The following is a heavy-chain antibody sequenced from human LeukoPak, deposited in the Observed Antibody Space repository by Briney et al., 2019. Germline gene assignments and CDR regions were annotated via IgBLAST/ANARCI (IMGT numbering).Heavy chain of an antibody. Sequence: GASVKVSCKASAYTFTGYYIHWVRQAPGQGLEWMGWINPNSGDTNYAQKFQGRVTMTRDTSISTAYMELSGLTSDDVAVYYCARDVHTRGWFGEGNQADYWGQGTLVTVSS. CDR2: INPNSGDT. CDR1: AYTFTGYY. V-gene: IGHV1-2*02. CDR3: ARDVHTRGWFGEGNQADY. J-gene: IGHJ4*02. D-gene: IGHD6-19*01.